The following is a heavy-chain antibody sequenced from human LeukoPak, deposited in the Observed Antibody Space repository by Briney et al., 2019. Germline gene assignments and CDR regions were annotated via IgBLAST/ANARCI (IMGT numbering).Heavy chain of an antibody. CDR3: ARINREPGYSSDY. Sequence: PGGSLRLSCAASGFTFSDYLMHWVRQAPGKGLVWVSRISDDGSSTSYADSVKGRFTISRANAKNTLYLQMNSLRAEDTAVYYCARINREPGYSSDYWGQGTLVTVSS. J-gene: IGHJ4*02. D-gene: IGHD5-18*01. CDR2: ISDDGSST. V-gene: IGHV3-74*01. CDR1: GFTFSDYL.